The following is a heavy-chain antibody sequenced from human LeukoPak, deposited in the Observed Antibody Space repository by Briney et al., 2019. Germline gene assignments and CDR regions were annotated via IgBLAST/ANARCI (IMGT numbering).Heavy chain of an antibody. Sequence: SETLSLTCAVSGASISSGSWWSWVRQPPGKGLEWIGDIFHSGTTNYNPSLKSRVTISIDKSKNQFSLKLTSVTAADTAVYYCASPSGASTWWGQGSLVTVSS. D-gene: IGHD2-15*01. V-gene: IGHV4-4*02. J-gene: IGHJ4*02. CDR3: ASPSGASTW. CDR1: GASISSGSW. CDR2: IFHSGTT.